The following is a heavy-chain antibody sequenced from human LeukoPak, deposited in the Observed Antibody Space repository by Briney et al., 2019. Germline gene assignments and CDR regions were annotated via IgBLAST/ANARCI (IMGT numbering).Heavy chain of an antibody. CDR2: IKQDGSEK. D-gene: IGHD3-10*01. Sequence: GGSLRLSCAASGFTFSSYWMSWVRQAPGKGLEWVANIKQDGSEKYYVDSVKGRFTISRDDAKNSLYLQMNSLRAEDTAVYYCATDLVLLWFGELLDLLDYWGQGTLVTVSS. CDR1: GFTFSSYW. J-gene: IGHJ4*02. V-gene: IGHV3-7*01. CDR3: ATDLVLLWFGELLDLLDY.